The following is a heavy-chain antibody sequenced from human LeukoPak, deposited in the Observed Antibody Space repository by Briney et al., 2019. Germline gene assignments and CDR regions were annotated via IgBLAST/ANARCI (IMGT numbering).Heavy chain of an antibody. CDR2: MNPSGDGT. Sequence: ASVKVSCKASGYSLTSYFMHWVRQAPGQGLEWMGVMNPSGDGTTFTQKFQGRVTVTRDMSTSTDFMELTSLRAEDTAVYYCANPSAGTGSDYWGQGTLVTVSS. J-gene: IGHJ4*02. V-gene: IGHV1-46*01. CDR3: ANPSAGTGSDY. D-gene: IGHD6-13*01. CDR1: GYSLTSYF.